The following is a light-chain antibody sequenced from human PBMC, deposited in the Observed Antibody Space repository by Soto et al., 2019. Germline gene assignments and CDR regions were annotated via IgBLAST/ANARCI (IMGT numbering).Light chain of an antibody. V-gene: IGKV3-15*01. CDR1: QSVNSN. J-gene: IGKJ1*01. Sequence: EIVMTQSPATLSVSPGETVTLSCRASQSVNSNLAWYQQKPGQAPRLLISDASTRAAGLPARFSGSGSGTEFTLTLSSLQSEDFAVYCCQQSNNWPKTFGQGTKVEIK. CDR3: QQSNNWPKT. CDR2: DAS.